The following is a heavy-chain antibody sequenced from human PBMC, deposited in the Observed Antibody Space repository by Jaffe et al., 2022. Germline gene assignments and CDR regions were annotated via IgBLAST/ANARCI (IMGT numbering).Heavy chain of an antibody. V-gene: IGHV4-59*01. CDR3: ARDGWFGEQHWFDP. CDR2: IYYSGST. Sequence: QVQLQESGPGLVKPSETLSLTCTVSGGSISSYYWSWIRQPPGKGLEWIGYIYYSGSTNYNPSLKSRVTISVDTSKNQFSLKLSSVTAADTAVYYCARDGWFGEQHWFDPWGQGTLVTVSS. D-gene: IGHD3-10*01. J-gene: IGHJ5*02. CDR1: GGSISSYY.